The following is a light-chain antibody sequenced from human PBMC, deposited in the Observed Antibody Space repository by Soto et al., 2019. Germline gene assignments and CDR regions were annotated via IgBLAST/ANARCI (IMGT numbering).Light chain of an antibody. CDR3: QQYYDYPPLI. Sequence: EIVMTQSPATRSLSPGERATLSCRASRTFNRKLAGYQQKPGQAPRLFISGASTRATGIPARFSGSGSGTEFTLTISSLQSEDFAVYYCQQYYDYPPLIFGGGTKVEIK. V-gene: IGKV3-15*01. J-gene: IGKJ4*01. CDR1: RTFNRK. CDR2: GAS.